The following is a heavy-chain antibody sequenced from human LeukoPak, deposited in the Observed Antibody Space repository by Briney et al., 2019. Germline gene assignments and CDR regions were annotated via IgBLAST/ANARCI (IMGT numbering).Heavy chain of an antibody. V-gene: IGHV1-2*02. D-gene: IGHD3-3*01. CDR1: GYTFTAYY. Sequence: ASVKVSFKASGYTFTAYYMHWVRQAPGQGLEWVGWINPNSGGTNYAQKFQGRVTMTRDTSISTAYMELSRLRSDDTAVYYCAGGESTIFGVVSWYFDYWGQGTLVTVSS. J-gene: IGHJ4*02. CDR3: AGGESTIFGVVSWYFDY. CDR2: INPNSGGT.